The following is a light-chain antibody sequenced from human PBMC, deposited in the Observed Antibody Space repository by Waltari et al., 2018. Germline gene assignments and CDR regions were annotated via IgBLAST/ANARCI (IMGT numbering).Light chain of an antibody. CDR1: SSDVGSYNL. J-gene: IGLJ2*01. V-gene: IGLV2-23*02. CDR2: EVS. CDR3: YSYAGSSTFEV. Sequence: QSALTQPASVSGSPGQSITISCTGTSSDVGSYNLVSWYQRHPGEAPTLIIYEVSKPPSGVFDCYSGSKSGKTASLTISGLQAEDEADYFCYSYAGSSTFEVFGGGTKLTVL.